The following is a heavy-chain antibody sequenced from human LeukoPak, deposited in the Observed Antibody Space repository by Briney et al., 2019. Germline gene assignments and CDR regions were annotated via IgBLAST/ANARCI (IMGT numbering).Heavy chain of an antibody. CDR3: ARLWDSSSSPDY. Sequence: PSETLSLTCTVSGGSISSYYWTWIRQPPGKGLGLEWIGYIYYSSGTNYNPSLKSRVTISIDTSKNQVSLKLSSVTAADTAVYYCARLWDSSSSPDYWGQGTLVTVSS. J-gene: IGHJ4*02. CDR1: GGSISSYY. CDR2: IYYSSGT. V-gene: IGHV4-59*08. D-gene: IGHD6-6*01.